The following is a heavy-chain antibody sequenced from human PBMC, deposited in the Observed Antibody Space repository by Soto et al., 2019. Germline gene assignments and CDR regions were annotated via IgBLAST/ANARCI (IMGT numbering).Heavy chain of an antibody. D-gene: IGHD6-19*01. V-gene: IGHV3-23*01. CDR2: ISGSGGST. J-gene: IGHJ4*02. CDR3: AKEGYSSGWVNY. CDR1: GFTFSSYA. Sequence: EVQLLESGGGLVQPGGSLRLSCAASGFTFSSYAMSWVRQAPGKRLEWVSAISGSGGSTYYADSVKGRFTICRDNSKNTLYLKMNSLRAEDTAVYYCAKEGYSSGWVNYWGQGTLVTVSS.